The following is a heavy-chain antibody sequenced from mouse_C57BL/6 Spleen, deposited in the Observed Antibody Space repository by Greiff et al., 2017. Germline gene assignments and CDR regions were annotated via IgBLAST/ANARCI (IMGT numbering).Heavy chain of an antibody. D-gene: IGHD2-12*01. CDR3: ARESYYKDWYFDV. J-gene: IGHJ1*03. V-gene: IGHV1-55*01. CDR2: IYPGSGST. CDR1: GYTFTSYW. Sequence: VQLQQPGAELVKPGASVKMSCKASGYTFTSYWITWVKQRPGQGLEWIGDIYPGSGSTNYNEKFKSKATLTVDTSSSTAYMQLSSLTSEDSAVYYCARESYYKDWYFDVWGTGTTVTVSS.